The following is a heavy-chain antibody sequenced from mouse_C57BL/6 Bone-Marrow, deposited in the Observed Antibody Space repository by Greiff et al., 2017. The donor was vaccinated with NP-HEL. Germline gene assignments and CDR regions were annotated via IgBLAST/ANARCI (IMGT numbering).Heavy chain of an antibody. V-gene: IGHV1-4*01. CDR2: INPSSGYT. Sequence: QVQLQQSGAELARPGASVKMSCKASGYTFTSYTMHWVKQRPGQGLEWIGYINPSSGYTKYNQKFKDKATLTADKSSSTAYMQLSSLTSEDSAVYYCGRFGPGTSFAYWGQGTLVTVSA. CDR1: GYTFTSYT. D-gene: IGHD3-1*01. CDR3: GRFGPGTSFAY. J-gene: IGHJ3*01.